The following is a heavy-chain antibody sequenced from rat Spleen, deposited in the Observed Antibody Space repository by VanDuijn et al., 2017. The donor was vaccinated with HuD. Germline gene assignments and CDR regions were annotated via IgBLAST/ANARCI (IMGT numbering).Heavy chain of an antibody. CDR2: MQNGGNT. V-gene: IGHV2-4*01. Sequence: QVQLKESGPGLVQPSETLSLTCTVSGFSLTRYSVSWVRQPSGKGPEWMGKMQNGGNTDYHSALKSRLSISRDTSKSQVFLTMNSLQTEDTATYYCARDVDGYYHVFDYWGQGVMVTVSS. J-gene: IGHJ2*01. CDR3: ARDVDGYYHVFDY. D-gene: IGHD1-12*03. CDR1: GFSLTRYS.